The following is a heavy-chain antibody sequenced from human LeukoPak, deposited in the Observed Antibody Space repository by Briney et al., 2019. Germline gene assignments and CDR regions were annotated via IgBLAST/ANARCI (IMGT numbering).Heavy chain of an antibody. CDR3: AKFGYCSSTSCYDAFDI. CDR2: ISYDGSNK. D-gene: IGHD2-2*01. CDR1: GFTFSSYG. V-gene: IGHV3-30*18. J-gene: IGHJ3*02. Sequence: GGSLRLSCAASGFTFSSYGMHWARQAPGKGLEGVAVISYDGSNKYYADSVKGRFTISRDNSKNTLYLQMNSLRAEDTAVYYCAKFGYCSSTSCYDAFDIWGQGTMVTVSS.